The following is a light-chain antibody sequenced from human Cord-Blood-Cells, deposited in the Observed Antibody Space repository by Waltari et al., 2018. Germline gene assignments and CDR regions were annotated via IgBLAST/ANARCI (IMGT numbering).Light chain of an antibody. CDR1: QSISSY. J-gene: IGKJ2*03. V-gene: IGKV1-39*01. Sequence: DIHMTQSPSSLSASVGDRVTITCRASQSISSYLNCYQQKPGKAPKLLIYAASSLQSGVPSRFSGSGSGTDFTLTISSLQPEDFATYYCQQSYSTPYSFGQGTKLETK. CDR3: QQSYSTPYS. CDR2: AAS.